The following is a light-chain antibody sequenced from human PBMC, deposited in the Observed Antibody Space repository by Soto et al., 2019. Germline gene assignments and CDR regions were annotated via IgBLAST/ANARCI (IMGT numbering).Light chain of an antibody. CDR1: QSVNSH. J-gene: IGKJ3*01. Sequence: EIVMTQSPATLSVSPGERATLSCRASQSVNSHLAWFQQRPGQAPRLLMYEASTRSTGVPARFSASGSGTDFTLTISGLQSEDFAVYYCQQYNNWPFTFGPGTKVDIK. CDR2: EAS. V-gene: IGKV3-15*01. CDR3: QQYNNWPFT.